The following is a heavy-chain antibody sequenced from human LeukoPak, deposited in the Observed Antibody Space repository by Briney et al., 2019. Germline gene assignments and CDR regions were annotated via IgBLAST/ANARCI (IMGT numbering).Heavy chain of an antibody. CDR2: ISASGDST. J-gene: IGHJ4*02. CDR3: AKTGATWYYFDS. CDR1: GFTFSSYA. V-gene: IGHV3-23*01. Sequence: VGSLRLSCAASGFTFSSYAMSWVRRAPGKGLEWVSVISASGDSTYYADSAKGRFTISSDKSKNTLYLQMNSLRVEDTAVYYCAKTGATWYYFDSWGQGTLVTVSS. D-gene: IGHD1-26*01.